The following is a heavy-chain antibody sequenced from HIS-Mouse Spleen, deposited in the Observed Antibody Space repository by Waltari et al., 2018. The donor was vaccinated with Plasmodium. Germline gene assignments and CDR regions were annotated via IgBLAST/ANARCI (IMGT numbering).Heavy chain of an antibody. CDR3: ASSWYWYFDL. CDR2: IKQDGSEK. Sequence: EVQLVESGGGLVQPGGSLRLSCAACGFSFSSYWMSWVRQAPGKGLEWVAKIKQDGSEKYYVDSVKGRFTISRNNAKNSLYLQMNSLRAEDTAVYYCASSWYWYFDLWGRGTLVTVSS. V-gene: IGHV3-7*01. D-gene: IGHD6-13*01. CDR1: GFSFSSYW. J-gene: IGHJ2*01.